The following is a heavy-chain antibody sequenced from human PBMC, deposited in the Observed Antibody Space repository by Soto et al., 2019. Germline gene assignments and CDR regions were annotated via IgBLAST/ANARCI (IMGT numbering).Heavy chain of an antibody. Sequence: SETLSLTCTVSGGSISSGDYYWSWIRQPPGKGLEWIGYIYYSGSTYYNPSLKSRVTISVDRSKNQFSLKLSSVTAADTAVYYCAKGGWCSGGSCYTAFDIWGQGTMVTVS. D-gene: IGHD2-15*01. V-gene: IGHV4-30-4*01. CDR2: IYYSGST. CDR1: GGSISSGDYY. CDR3: AKGGWCSGGSCYTAFDI. J-gene: IGHJ3*02.